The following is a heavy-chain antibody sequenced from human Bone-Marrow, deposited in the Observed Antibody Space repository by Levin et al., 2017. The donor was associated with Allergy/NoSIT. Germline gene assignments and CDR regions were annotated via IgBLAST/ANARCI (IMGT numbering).Heavy chain of an antibody. D-gene: IGHD3-10*01. J-gene: IGHJ5*02. CDR1: GYTFTGYY. CDR3: ARDGSGSYYRSRRRYNNWFDP. Sequence: GASVKVSCKASGYTFTGYYMHWVRQAPGQGLEWMGWINPNSGGTNYAQKFQGRVTMTRDTSISTAYMELSRLRSDDTAVYYCARDGSGSYYRSRRRYNNWFDPWGQGTLVTVSS. CDR2: INPNSGGT. V-gene: IGHV1-2*02.